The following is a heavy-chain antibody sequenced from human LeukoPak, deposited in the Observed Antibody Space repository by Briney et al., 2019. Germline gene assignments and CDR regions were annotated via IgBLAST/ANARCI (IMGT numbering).Heavy chain of an antibody. CDR1: GFTFSSYG. D-gene: IGHD1-26*01. V-gene: IGHV3-30*02. CDR3: AKDSSGSYNYFDY. Sequence: GGSLRLSCAAPGFTFSSYGMHWVRQAPGKGLEWVTFIRYDGSDKYYADSVKGRFTISRDNSKNTLYLQMNGLRAEDTAFYYCAKDSSGSYNYFDYWGQGTLVTVSS. J-gene: IGHJ4*02. CDR2: IRYDGSDK.